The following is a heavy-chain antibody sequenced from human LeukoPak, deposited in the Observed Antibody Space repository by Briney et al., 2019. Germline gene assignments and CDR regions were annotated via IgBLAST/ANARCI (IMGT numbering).Heavy chain of an antibody. Sequence: GGSLRLSCAASGFTFSSYEMNWVRQAPRKGLEWVSYISSSGSTIYYADSVKGRFTISRDNAKNSLYLQMNSLRAEDTAVYYCARDALYGSGVMDVWGKGTTVTISS. V-gene: IGHV3-48*03. CDR3: ARDALYGSGVMDV. CDR1: GFTFSSYE. J-gene: IGHJ6*04. D-gene: IGHD3-10*01. CDR2: ISSSGSTI.